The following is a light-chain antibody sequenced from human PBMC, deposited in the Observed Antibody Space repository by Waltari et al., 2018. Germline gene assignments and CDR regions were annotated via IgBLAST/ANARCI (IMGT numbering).Light chain of an antibody. CDR3: YSATDNYRV. CDR1: VFAKKY. Sequence: SYELTQPSSVSVSPGQTARTTCSGDVFAKKYARWFQQKPGQAPVVVIYKDRERPSGIPERFSGPSPGTTVTLTISGAQVEDEGDYYCYSATDNYRVFGGGTKLTVL. CDR2: KDR. J-gene: IGLJ3*02. V-gene: IGLV3-27*01.